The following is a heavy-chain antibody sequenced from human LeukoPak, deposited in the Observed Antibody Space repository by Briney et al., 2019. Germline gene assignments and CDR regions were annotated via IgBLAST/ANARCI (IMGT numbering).Heavy chain of an antibody. CDR3: ASGIQLWDFDY. CDR2: ISYDGSNK. CDR1: GFTFSSSA. D-gene: IGHD5-18*01. V-gene: IGHV3-30-3*01. Sequence: GGSLRLSCAASGFTFSSSAMHWVRQAPGKGLEWVAVISYDGSNKYYADSVKGRFTISRDNSKNTLYLQMNSLRAEDTAVYYCASGIQLWDFDYWGQGTLVTVSS. J-gene: IGHJ4*02.